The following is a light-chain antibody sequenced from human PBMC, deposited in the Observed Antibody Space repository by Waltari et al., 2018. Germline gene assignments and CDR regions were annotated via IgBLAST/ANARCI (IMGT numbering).Light chain of an antibody. CDR2: DVS. J-gene: IGKJ4*01. CDR1: QNVNNY. CDR3: QQRSTWPLT. V-gene: IGKV3-11*01. Sequence: DIVLTQSPATLSLSPGDRATLSCRASQNVNNYLAWFQQKPGQAPRPLIYDVSTRATGIPSRFTGSGSRTDFTLSISSVEPEDVAVYYCQQRSTWPLTFGGGTQVEIK.